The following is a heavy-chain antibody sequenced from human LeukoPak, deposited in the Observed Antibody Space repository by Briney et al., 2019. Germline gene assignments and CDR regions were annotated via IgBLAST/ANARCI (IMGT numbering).Heavy chain of an antibody. J-gene: IGHJ3*02. D-gene: IGHD2-2*01. CDR3: ASPPGYCSSTSCNGAFDI. CDR1: GGTFSSYA. V-gene: IGHV1-69*05. Sequence: SVKVSCKASGGTFSSYAISWVRQAPGQGLEWMGGIIPIIGTANYGQKFQGRVTITTDESTSTAYMELSSLRSEDTAVYYCASPPGYCSSTSCNGAFDIWGQGKMVTVSS. CDR2: IIPIIGTA.